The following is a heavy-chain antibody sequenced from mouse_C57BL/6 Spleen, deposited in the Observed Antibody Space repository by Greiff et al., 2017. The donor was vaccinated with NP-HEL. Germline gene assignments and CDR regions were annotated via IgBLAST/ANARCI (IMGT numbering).Heavy chain of an antibody. V-gene: IGHV5-6*02. D-gene: IGHD1-1*01. J-gene: IGHJ2*01. CDR2: ISSGGSYT. CDR1: GFTFSSYG. Sequence: DVMLVESGGDLVKPGGSLKLSCAASGFTFSSYGMSWVRQTPDKRLEWVATISSGGSYTYYPDSVKGRFTISRDNAKNTLYLQMSSLKSEDTAMYYCARRTTVYYFDDWGQGTTLTVSS. CDR3: ARRTTVYYFDD.